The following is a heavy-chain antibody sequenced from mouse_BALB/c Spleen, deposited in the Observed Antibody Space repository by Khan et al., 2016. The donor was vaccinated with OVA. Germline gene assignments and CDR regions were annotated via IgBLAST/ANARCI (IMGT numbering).Heavy chain of an antibody. CDR1: GFSLTGYG. Sequence: QMQLEESGPGLVAPSQSLSITCTVSGFSLTGYGVTWVRQPPGKGLEWLGMIWGDGSTDYNSALKSRLSISKDNSKSQVFLKMNSLHTDDTARYSCSREIYYDYAYYYAMDYWGQGTSVTVSS. V-gene: IGHV2-6-7*01. J-gene: IGHJ4*01. CDR3: SREIYYDYAYYYAMDY. CDR2: IWGDGST. D-gene: IGHD2-4*01.